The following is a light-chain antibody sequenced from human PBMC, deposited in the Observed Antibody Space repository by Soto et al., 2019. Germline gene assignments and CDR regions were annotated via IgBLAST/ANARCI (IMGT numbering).Light chain of an antibody. CDR1: SSDVGTYEY. J-gene: IGLJ2*01. CDR3: CSYASNGDVL. V-gene: IGLV2-14*03. CDR2: DVS. Sequence: QSALTQPASVSGSPGQSITISCPGTSSDVGTYEYVSWYQHHPGKAPKLMIYDVSNRPSGDSDRFSGSKSDNTASLTICGLQAEDGADYYCCSYASNGDVLFGGGTKLTVL.